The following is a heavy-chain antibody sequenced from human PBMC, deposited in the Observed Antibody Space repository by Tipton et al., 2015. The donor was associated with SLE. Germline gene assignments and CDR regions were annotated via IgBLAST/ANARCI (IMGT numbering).Heavy chain of an antibody. CDR3: AKALWAVAVAGPSYMDV. V-gene: IGHV3-30*12. J-gene: IGHJ6*03. CDR2: ISYDGSNK. D-gene: IGHD6-19*01. Sequence: RSLRLSCAASGFTFSSYGMHWVRQAPGKGLEWVAVISYDGSNKYYADSVKGRFTISRDNSKNTLYLQMNSLRAEDTAVYYCAKALWAVAVAGPSYMDVWGKGTTVTVSS. CDR1: GFTFSSYG.